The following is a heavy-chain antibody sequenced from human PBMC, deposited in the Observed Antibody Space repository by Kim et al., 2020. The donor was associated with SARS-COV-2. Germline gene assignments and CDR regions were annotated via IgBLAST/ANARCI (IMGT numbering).Heavy chain of an antibody. CDR3: ARAGGIKPSDHAFDF. J-gene: IGHJ3*01. CDR2: IFYSGST. CDR1: GGSIGSYY. D-gene: IGHD3-16*01. Sequence: SETLSLTCTVSGGSIGSYYWSWIRQPPGKGLEWVGYIFYSGSTNYNASLKSRVTISVDTSKKQFYLKLSSVTAADTAVYYCARAGGIKPSDHAFDFWGQGTMVTVSS. V-gene: IGHV4-59*13.